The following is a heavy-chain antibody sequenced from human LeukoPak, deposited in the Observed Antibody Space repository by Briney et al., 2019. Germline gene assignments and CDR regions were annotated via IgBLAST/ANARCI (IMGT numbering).Heavy chain of an antibody. CDR2: INPNSGGT. Sequence: ASVKVSCKASGYTFTGYYMHWVRQAPGQGLEWMGWINPNSGGTNYAQKFQGRVTMTRDTSISTAYMELSRLRSDDTAVYYCAAPYRSSTSCLEYFQHWGQGTLVTVSS. V-gene: IGHV1-2*02. CDR3: AAPYRSSTSCLEYFQH. J-gene: IGHJ1*01. CDR1: GYTFTGYY. D-gene: IGHD2-2*01.